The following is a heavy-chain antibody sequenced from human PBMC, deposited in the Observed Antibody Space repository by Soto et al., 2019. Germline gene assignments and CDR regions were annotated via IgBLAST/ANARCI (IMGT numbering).Heavy chain of an antibody. CDR1: GFTFSSYA. D-gene: IGHD3-3*01. CDR2: ISGSGGST. J-gene: IGHJ5*02. V-gene: IGHV3-23*01. Sequence: GVLRLSFAASGFTFSSYAMSWVRQAPGKGLEWVSAISGSGGSTYYADSVKGRFTISRDNSKNTLYLQMNSLRAEDTAVYYCAKWGNFDFWSGYSRYNWFDPWGQGTLVTVSS. CDR3: AKWGNFDFWSGYSRYNWFDP.